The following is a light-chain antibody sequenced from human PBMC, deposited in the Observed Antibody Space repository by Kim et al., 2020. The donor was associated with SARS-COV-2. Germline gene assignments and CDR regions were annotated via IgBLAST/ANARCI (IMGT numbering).Light chain of an antibody. J-gene: IGKJ1*01. V-gene: IGKV1-27*01. CDR1: QGISNY. CDR3: QKYTSAART. CDR2: AAS. Sequence: DIQMTQSPSSLSASVGDRVTITCRASQGISNYLAWYQQKPGKVPKLLIYAASTLQSGVPSRYSGSGSGTDVTLTISSLQPEDVATYYCQKYTSAARTFGRGTKVDIK.